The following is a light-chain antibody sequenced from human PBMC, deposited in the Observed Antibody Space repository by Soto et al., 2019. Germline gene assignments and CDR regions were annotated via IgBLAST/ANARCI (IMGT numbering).Light chain of an antibody. CDR1: QDITNY. CDR3: QQYDNLLIT. J-gene: IGKJ5*01. V-gene: IGKV1-33*01. Sequence: DIPVTQSPSSLSASVGDRVTITCQASQDITNYLNWYQQKPGKAPKLLIYDASNLETGVPSRFRGSGSGTDFTFTISDLQPEDVATYYYQQYDNLLITFSQGTRLDIK. CDR2: DAS.